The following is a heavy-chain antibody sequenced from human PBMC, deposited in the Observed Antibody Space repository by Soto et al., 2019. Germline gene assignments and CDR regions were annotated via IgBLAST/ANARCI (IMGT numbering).Heavy chain of an antibody. V-gene: IGHV3-30*18. CDR3: ANDYDILTGYYLSGLDV. J-gene: IGHJ6*02. D-gene: IGHD3-9*01. CDR1: GFTFSSYG. CDR2: ISYDGSNK. Sequence: GGSLRLSCAASGFTFSSYGMHWVRQAPGKGLEWVAVISYDGSNKYYADSVKGRFTISRDNSKNTLYLQMNSLRAEDTAVYYCANDYDILTGYYLSGLDVWGQGTTVTVSS.